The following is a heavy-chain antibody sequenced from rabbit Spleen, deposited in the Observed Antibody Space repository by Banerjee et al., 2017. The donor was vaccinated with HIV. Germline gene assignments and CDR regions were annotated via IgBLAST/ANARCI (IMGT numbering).Heavy chain of an antibody. CDR3: ARDVQGGSDWTFNL. CDR2: INASTGKP. CDR1: GFSFSDRDV. J-gene: IGHJ4*01. V-gene: IGHV1S45*01. Sequence: QEQLVESGGGLVQPEGSLTLTCKASGFSFSDRDVMCWVRQAPGKGLQWIACINASTGKPVYATWASGRFTISKTSPTTVTLQMTSLIVADTATYFCARDVQGGSDWTFNLWGQGTLVTVS. D-gene: IGHD8-1*01.